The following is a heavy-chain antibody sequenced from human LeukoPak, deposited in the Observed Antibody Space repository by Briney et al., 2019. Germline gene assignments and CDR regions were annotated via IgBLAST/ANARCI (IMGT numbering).Heavy chain of an antibody. Sequence: GGSLRLSCAASGFTFDDYAMHWVRQAPGKGLEWVSGISWNSGSIGYADSVKGRFTISRDNPKNSLYLQMNSLRAEDTALYYCAKHDYFDYWGQGTLVTVSS. CDR2: ISWNSGSI. CDR3: AKHDYFDY. V-gene: IGHV3-9*01. CDR1: GFTFDDYA. J-gene: IGHJ4*02.